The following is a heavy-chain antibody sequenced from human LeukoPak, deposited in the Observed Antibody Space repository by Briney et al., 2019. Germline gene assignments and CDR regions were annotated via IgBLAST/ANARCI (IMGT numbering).Heavy chain of an antibody. D-gene: IGHD3-10*01. CDR2: INTNTGNP. CDR3: ARVITMVRGVIITNWFDP. CDR1: GYTFTSYA. Sequence: ASVKVSCKASGYTFTSYAMNWVRQAPGQGLERMGWINTNTGNPTYAQGFTGRFVFSLDTSVSTAYLQISSLKAEDTAVYYCARVITMVRGVIITNWFDPWGQGTLVTVSS. V-gene: IGHV7-4-1*02. J-gene: IGHJ5*02.